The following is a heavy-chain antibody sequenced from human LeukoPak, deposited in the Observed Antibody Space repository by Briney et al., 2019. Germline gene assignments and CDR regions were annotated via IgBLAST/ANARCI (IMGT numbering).Heavy chain of an antibody. CDR2: IHISGST. Sequence: SETLSLTCTVSGGSVSSSSYSWTWTRQPAGKGLEWIGRIHISGSTDYTPSLKSRVTISVDTSKNQFSLKLSSVTAADTAVYYCARADRSGYFGNVVAFDIWGQGTMVTVSS. D-gene: IGHD3-22*01. CDR1: GGSVSSSSYS. CDR3: ARADRSGYFGNVVAFDI. J-gene: IGHJ3*02. V-gene: IGHV4-61*02.